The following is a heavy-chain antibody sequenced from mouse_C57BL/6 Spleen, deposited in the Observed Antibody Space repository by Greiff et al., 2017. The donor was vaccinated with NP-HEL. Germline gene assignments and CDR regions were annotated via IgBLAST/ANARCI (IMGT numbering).Heavy chain of an antibody. D-gene: IGHD3-1*01. J-gene: IGHJ2*01. CDR2: INYDGSST. V-gene: IGHV5-16*01. Sequence: EVKLVESEGGLVQPGSSMKLSCTASGFTFSDYYMAWVRQVPEKGLEWVANINYDGSSTYYLDSLKSRFINSRDNAKNILYLQMSSLKSEDTATYYCARDRDYFDYWGQGTTLTVSS. CDR3: ARDRDYFDY. CDR1: GFTFSDYY.